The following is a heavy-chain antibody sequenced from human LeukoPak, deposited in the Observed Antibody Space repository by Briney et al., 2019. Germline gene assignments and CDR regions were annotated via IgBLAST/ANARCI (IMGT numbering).Heavy chain of an antibody. D-gene: IGHD5-18*01. Sequence: GASVKVSCKASGYTLTSYGISWVRQAPGQGLEWMGWISAYNGNTNYAQKLQGRVTMTTDTSTSTAYMELRSLRSDDTAVYYCARVGRGYSYGHYDYWGQGTLVTVSS. J-gene: IGHJ4*02. V-gene: IGHV1-18*01. CDR1: GYTLTSYG. CDR3: ARVGRGYSYGHYDY. CDR2: ISAYNGNT.